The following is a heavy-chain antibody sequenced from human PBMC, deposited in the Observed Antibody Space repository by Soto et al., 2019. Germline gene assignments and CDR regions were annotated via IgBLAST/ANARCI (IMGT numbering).Heavy chain of an antibody. CDR2: ISGSGGST. Sequence: EVQLLESGGGLVQPGGSLRLSCAASGFTFSSYAMSWVRQAPGKGLEWVSAISGSGGSTYYADSVKGRFTISRDNSKNTLYLQMNSLRAEDTAVYYCAQSNGDYGGYNWFDPWGQGTLVTVSS. CDR1: GFTFSSYA. V-gene: IGHV3-23*01. J-gene: IGHJ5*02. CDR3: AQSNGDYGGYNWFDP. D-gene: IGHD4-17*01.